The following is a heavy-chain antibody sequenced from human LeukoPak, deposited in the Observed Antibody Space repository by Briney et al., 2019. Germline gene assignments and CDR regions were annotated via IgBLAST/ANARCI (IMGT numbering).Heavy chain of an antibody. CDR3: ARDNLGYCSGGSCYRGDYYYMDV. D-gene: IGHD2-15*01. CDR2: ITSSSSYI. Sequence: GGSLRLSCAASGFTFSSYTMNWVRQAPGKGLEWVSSITSSSSYIYYADSVKGRFTISRDNAKNSLYPQMNSLRAEDTAVYYCARDNLGYCSGGSCYRGDYYYMDVWGKGTTVTVSS. CDR1: GFTFSSYT. J-gene: IGHJ6*03. V-gene: IGHV3-21*01.